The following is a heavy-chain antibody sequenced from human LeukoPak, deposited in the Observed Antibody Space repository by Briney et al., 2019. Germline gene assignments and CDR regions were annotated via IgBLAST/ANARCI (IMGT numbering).Heavy chain of an antibody. CDR3: AKARYDGEVMIAATDY. CDR2: ISSSGSTR. V-gene: IGHV3-11*04. Sequence: GGSLRLSCAASGFIFSDYYMSWIRQAPGKGLEWVSYISSSGSTRYYADSVKGRFTISRDNAKNSLYLQMNNLRADDTAVYYCAKARYDGEVMIAATDYWGQGTLVTVSS. CDR1: GFIFSDYY. D-gene: IGHD2-15*01. J-gene: IGHJ4*02.